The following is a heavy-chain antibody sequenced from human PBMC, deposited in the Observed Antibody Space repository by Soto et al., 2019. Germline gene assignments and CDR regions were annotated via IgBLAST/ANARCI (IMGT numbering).Heavy chain of an antibody. CDR3: ASTPLERWLKLPTDY. D-gene: IGHD5-12*01. CDR1: GGSISSYY. Sequence: ASETLSLTCTVSGGSISSYYWSWIRQPPGKGLEWIGYIFYSGSTNYNPSLRSRVTISVDTSKNQFSLKLSSVTAADTAVYYCASTPLERWLKLPTDYWGQGTLVTVSS. V-gene: IGHV4-59*01. CDR2: IFYSGST. J-gene: IGHJ4*02.